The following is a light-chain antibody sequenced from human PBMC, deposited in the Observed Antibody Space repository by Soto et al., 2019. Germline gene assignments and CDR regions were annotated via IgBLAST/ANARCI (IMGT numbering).Light chain of an antibody. CDR2: MVS. CDR3: TSPTPGSLYV. Sequence: QSVLTQPASVSGSPGQSITIYCTGTSXDVGNYNYVSWYQQYPGRVPKLLIYMVSNRPSGVSNRFSGSKSGNTASLTISGLQAEDEADYFCTSPTPGSLYVFGTGTKVTVL. J-gene: IGLJ1*01. V-gene: IGLV2-14*01. CDR1: SXDVGNYNY.